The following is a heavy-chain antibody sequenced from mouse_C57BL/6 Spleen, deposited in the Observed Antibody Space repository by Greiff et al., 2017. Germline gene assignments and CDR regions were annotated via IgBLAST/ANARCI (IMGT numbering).Heavy chain of an antibody. CDR2: ISDGGSYT. D-gene: IGHD1-1*01. J-gene: IGHJ2*01. V-gene: IGHV5-4*03. Sequence: EVKVVESGGGLVKPGGSLKLSCAASGFTFSSYAMSWVRQTPEKRLEWVATISDGGSYTYYPDNVKGRFTISRDNAKNNLYLQMSHLKSEDTAMYYCASEYCGRIGYWGQSTTLTVSS. CDR3: ASEYCGRIGY. CDR1: GFTFSSYA.